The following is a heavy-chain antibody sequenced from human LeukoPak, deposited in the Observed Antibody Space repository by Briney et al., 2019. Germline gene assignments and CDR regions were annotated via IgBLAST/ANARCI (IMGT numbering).Heavy chain of an antibody. CDR3: ARGTDTKPFWSGYWVDV. D-gene: IGHD3-3*01. CDR2: ISYDDSNK. V-gene: IGHV3-30*03. J-gene: IGHJ6*02. Sequence: SLRLSCPASGFIFSNSVLHRVRQAPGKGLDWVAVISYDDSNKYYADSVKGRFTISRDNSKNTLYLQMNSLRGEDTAMYYCARGTDTKPFWSGYWVDVWGQGTTVTVSS. CDR1: GFIFSNSV.